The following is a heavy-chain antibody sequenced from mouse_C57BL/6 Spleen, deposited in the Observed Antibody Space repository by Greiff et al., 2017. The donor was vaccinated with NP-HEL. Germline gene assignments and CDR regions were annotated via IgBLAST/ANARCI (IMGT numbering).Heavy chain of an antibody. J-gene: IGHJ2*01. V-gene: IGHV1-18*01. CDR1: GYTFTDYN. D-gene: IGHD1-1*01. Sequence: VQLKQSGPELVKPGASVKIPCKASGYTFTDYNMDWVKQSHGKSLEWIGDINPNNGGTIYNQKFKGKATLTVDKSSSTAYMELRSLTSEDTAVYYCARSRLHYYGSYYYFDYWGQGTTLTVSS. CDR2: INPNNGGT. CDR3: ARSRLHYYGSYYYFDY.